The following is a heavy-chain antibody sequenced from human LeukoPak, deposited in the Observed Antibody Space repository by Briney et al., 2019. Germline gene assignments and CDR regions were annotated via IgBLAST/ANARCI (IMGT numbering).Heavy chain of an antibody. Sequence: GGSLRLSCAASGFTFSSYWMSWVRQAPGKGLEWVSVIYSGGSTYYADSVKGRFTISRDNSKNTLYLQMNSLRAEDAAVYYCARDSSLGLISAWGQGTLVTVSS. CDR3: ARDSSLGLISA. CDR1: GFTFSSYW. CDR2: IYSGGST. V-gene: IGHV3-53*01. D-gene: IGHD6-6*01. J-gene: IGHJ4*02.